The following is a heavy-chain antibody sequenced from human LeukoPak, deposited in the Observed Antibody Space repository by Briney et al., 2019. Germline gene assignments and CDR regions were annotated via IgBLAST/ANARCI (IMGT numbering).Heavy chain of an antibody. Sequence: ASVKVSCKASGYTFTSYYMHWVRQAPGQGLEWMGIINPSGGSTSYAQKFQGRVTMTRDTSTSTVYMELSSLRSEDTAVYYCARMHLRGKDYYGSGSYPPPTDYWGQGTLVTVSS. CDR2: INPSGGST. CDR3: ARMHLRGKDYYGSGSYPPPTDY. CDR1: GYTFTSYY. J-gene: IGHJ4*02. D-gene: IGHD3-10*01. V-gene: IGHV1-46*01.